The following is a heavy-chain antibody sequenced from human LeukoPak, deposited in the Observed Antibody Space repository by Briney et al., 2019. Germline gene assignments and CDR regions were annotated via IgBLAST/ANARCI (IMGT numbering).Heavy chain of an antibody. V-gene: IGHV1-2*02. CDR3: ARARGDIVVVPAAIWFDP. CDR1: GYSFTGYY. Sequence: ASVKVSCKPSGYSFTGYYMHWVRQAPGQGLEWMGWINPNSGGTNYAQKFQDRVTMTRDTSISTAYMELSRLRSDDTAVYYCARARGDIVVVPAAIWFDPWGQGTLVTVSS. D-gene: IGHD2-2*01. CDR2: INPNSGGT. J-gene: IGHJ5*02.